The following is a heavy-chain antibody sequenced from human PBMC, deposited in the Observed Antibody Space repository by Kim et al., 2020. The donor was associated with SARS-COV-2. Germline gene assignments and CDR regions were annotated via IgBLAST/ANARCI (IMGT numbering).Heavy chain of an antibody. V-gene: IGHV3-30*18. CDR1: GFTFSEYA. J-gene: IGHJ4*02. Sequence: GGSLRLSCAASGFTFSEYAMHWVRQAPGKGLEWVAVICKDGGNKYYADSVKGRFTISRDNSKNTLYLQMNSLKDEDTAVYYCAKDWYQSSGTDFDYWGQGTLVTVSS. CDR3: AKDWYQSSGTDFDY. CDR2: ICKDGGNK. D-gene: IGHD2-2*01.